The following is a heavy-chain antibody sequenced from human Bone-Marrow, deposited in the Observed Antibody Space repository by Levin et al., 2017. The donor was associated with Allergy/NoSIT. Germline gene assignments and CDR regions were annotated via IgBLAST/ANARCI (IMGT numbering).Heavy chain of an antibody. Sequence: LSLTCVASPFTFSGNAMHWVRQAPGKGPEWVAVIWHDGGNKYYSDSVKGRFTVSRDNSKNTLFLQMNDLRAEDSAVYFCARDHYYDGSGYTDSWGQGTLVTVSS. CDR2: IWHDGGNK. V-gene: IGHV3-33*01. CDR1: PFTFSGNA. CDR3: ARDHYYDGSGYTDS. J-gene: IGHJ5*01. D-gene: IGHD3-22*01.